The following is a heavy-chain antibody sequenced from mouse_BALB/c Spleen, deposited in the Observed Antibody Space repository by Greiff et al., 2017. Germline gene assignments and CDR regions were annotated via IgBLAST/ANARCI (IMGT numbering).Heavy chain of an antibody. Sequence: EVNVVESGGGLVQPGGSLKLSCAASGFTFSSYGMSWVRQTPDKRLELVATINSNGGSTYYPDSVKGRFTISRDNAKNTLYLQMSSLKSEDTAMYYCARRIYYGYGYAMDYWGQGTSVTVSS. CDR2: INSNGGST. J-gene: IGHJ4*01. CDR3: ARRIYYGYGYAMDY. CDR1: GFTFSSYG. D-gene: IGHD2-2*01. V-gene: IGHV5-6-3*01.